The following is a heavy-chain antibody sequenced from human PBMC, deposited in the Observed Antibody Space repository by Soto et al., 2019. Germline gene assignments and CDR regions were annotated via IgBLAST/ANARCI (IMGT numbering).Heavy chain of an antibody. V-gene: IGHV3-23*01. CDR1: GFTFSNFA. Sequence: GGSLRLSCAASGFTFSNFAMSWVRQAPGKGLEWLAHISYKAGNIHFADSVKGRFTISRDNAKNSLYLQMNSLRAEDTAVYYCAREDYYDGSGYYSYWGQGTLVTVSS. D-gene: IGHD3-22*01. CDR3: AREDYYDGSGYYSY. CDR2: ISYKAGNI. J-gene: IGHJ4*02.